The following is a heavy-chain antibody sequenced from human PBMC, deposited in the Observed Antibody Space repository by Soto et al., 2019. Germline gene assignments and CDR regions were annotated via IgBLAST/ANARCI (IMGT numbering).Heavy chain of an antibody. V-gene: IGHV4-59*01. CDR3: ARAVGDCSSTSCWHYYYYGMDV. CDR2: IYYSGST. Sequence: SETLSLTCTVSGGSISSYYWSWIRQPPGKGLEWIGYIYYSGSTHYNPSLKSRVTISVDTSKDQFSLKLSSVTAADTAVYYCARAVGDCSSTSCWHYYYYGMDVWGQGTTVTVS. J-gene: IGHJ6*02. CDR1: GGSISSYY. D-gene: IGHD2-2*01.